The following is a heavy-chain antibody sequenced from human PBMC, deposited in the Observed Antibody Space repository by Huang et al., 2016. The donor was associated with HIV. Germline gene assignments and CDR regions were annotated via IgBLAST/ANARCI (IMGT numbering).Heavy chain of an antibody. Sequence: QLLESGGDLVQPGGSLRLSCAASGFTFSNYAMTWVRQAPGRGLQWVSSISGSGHENAQYADSVKGRFTISRDNSGSTRYLQANGLGDEDTAVYYGARGKVRLLGDALDVWGQGTLVTVSS. J-gene: IGHJ3*01. V-gene: IGHV3-23*01. CDR3: ARGKVRLLGDALDV. CDR2: ISGSGHENA. CDR1: GFTFSNYA.